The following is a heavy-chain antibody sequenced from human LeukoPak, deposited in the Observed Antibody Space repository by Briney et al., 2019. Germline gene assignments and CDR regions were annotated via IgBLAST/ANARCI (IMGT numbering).Heavy chain of an antibody. V-gene: IGHV4-59*11. CDR3: ERHSIAVAGTRYFDY. CDR2: IYYSGST. CDR1: GGSISSHY. D-gene: IGHD6-19*01. J-gene: IGHJ4*02. Sequence: SEALSLTCTVSGGSISSHYWSWIRQPPGKGLEWIGYIYYSGSTNYNPPLKSRVTISVDTSKNQFSLKLSSVTVADTAVYYCERHSIAVAGTRYFDYWGQGSLVTVSS.